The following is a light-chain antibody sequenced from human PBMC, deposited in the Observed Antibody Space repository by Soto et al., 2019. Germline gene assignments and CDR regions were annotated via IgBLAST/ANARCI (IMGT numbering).Light chain of an antibody. V-gene: IGLV1-40*01. CDR3: QSYDSSLSAL. CDR1: SSNIGAGYD. CDR2: GNS. Sequence: QSVLTQPPSVSGAPGQRVTISCTGSSSNIGAGYDVHWYQQLPGTDPKLLIYGNSNRPSGVPDRFSGSKSGTSASLDITGLQAEDEADYYCQSYDSSLSALFGGGTKLTVL. J-gene: IGLJ3*02.